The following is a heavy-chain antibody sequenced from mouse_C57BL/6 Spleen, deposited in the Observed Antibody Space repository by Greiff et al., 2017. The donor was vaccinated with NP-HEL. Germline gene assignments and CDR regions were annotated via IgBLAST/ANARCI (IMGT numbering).Heavy chain of an antibody. Sequence: EVKLQESGPGLVKPSQSLSLTCSVTGYSITSGYYWNWIRQFPGNKLEWMGYISYDGSNNYNPSLKNRISITRDTSKNQFFLKLNSVTTEDTATYYCARGADYDTFAYWGQGTLVTVSA. J-gene: IGHJ3*01. CDR3: ARGADYDTFAY. CDR2: ISYDGSN. CDR1: GYSITSGYY. V-gene: IGHV3-6*01. D-gene: IGHD2-4*01.